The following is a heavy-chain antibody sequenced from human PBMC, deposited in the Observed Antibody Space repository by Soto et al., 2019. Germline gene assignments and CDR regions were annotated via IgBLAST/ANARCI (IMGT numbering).Heavy chain of an antibody. Sequence: GASVKVSCKASGYTFTSYDINWVRQATGQGLEWMGWMNPNSGSTGYAQKFQGRVTMTRNTSISTAYMELSSLRSEDTAVYYCARGLEFYYYYYGMDVWGQGTTVTVYS. V-gene: IGHV1-8*01. D-gene: IGHD3-10*01. CDR2: MNPNSGST. J-gene: IGHJ6*02. CDR1: GYTFTSYD. CDR3: ARGLEFYYYYYGMDV.